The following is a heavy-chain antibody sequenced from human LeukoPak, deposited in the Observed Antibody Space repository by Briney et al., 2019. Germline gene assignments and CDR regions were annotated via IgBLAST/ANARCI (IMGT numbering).Heavy chain of an antibody. J-gene: IGHJ4*02. CDR2: IKQDGSDK. CDR3: ARHLSGITGYTYGRGIDY. D-gene: IGHD5-18*01. Sequence: PGGSLRLSCAASGFTFSGYSMNWVRQAPGKGLEWVANIKQDGSDKYYVDSVKGRFTISRDNAKKSLYLQINSLRAEDTALYYCARHLSGITGYTYGRGIDYWGQGTLVTVSS. CDR1: GFTFSGYS. V-gene: IGHV3-7*01.